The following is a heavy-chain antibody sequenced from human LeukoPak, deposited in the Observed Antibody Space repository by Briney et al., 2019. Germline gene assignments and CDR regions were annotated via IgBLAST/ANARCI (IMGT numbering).Heavy chain of an antibody. D-gene: IGHD3-3*01. Sequence: GGSLRLSWAASGFTFSSYAIGWVRHAPGKGLEWVSAISGSGRSTYYADTVKGRFTFSRDSSSNTLYRHMRRLRAEETAAYCCAKDVRLLEWSAYYFDYWGQGTLVTVSS. CDR1: GFTFSSYA. CDR2: ISGSGRST. CDR3: AKDVRLLEWSAYYFDY. V-gene: IGHV3-23*01. J-gene: IGHJ4*02.